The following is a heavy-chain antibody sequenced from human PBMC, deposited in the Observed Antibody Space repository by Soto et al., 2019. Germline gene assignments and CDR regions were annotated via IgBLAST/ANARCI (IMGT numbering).Heavy chain of an antibody. CDR1: GFSLSTTGVG. V-gene: IGHV2-5*01. Sequence: SGPTLVNPTQTLMLTCTFSGFSLSTTGVGVSWIRQPPGKALEWLALIYWHDDERYSPSLKSRLTITKDTSKNQVVLTMTNMDPVDTATYYCAHRGGATVGLYYFDYWGQGALVTVSS. J-gene: IGHJ4*02. CDR3: AHRGGATVGLYYFDY. CDR2: IYWHDDE. D-gene: IGHD3-16*01.